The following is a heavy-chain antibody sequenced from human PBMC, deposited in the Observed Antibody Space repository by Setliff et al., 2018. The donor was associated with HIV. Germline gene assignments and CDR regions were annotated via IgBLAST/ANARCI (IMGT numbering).Heavy chain of an antibody. CDR1: GGSVSRYS. Sequence: PSETLSLTCNVSGGSVSRYSWSWIRQPPGKGLEWIGHTYNSGDTDYSPSLESRDTISVDTSKNQFSLKLRSVTAADTAVYFCARALRWSAPLDHWGLGTLVTVSS. CDR2: TYNSGDT. J-gene: IGHJ4*02. D-gene: IGHD2-15*01. CDR3: ARALRWSAPLDH. V-gene: IGHV4-59*02.